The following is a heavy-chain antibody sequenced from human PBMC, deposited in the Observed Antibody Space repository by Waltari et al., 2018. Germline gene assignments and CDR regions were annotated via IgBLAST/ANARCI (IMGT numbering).Heavy chain of an antibody. CDR2: IHPNEGGT. CDR1: GYTFTAYY. D-gene: IGHD4-17*01. Sequence: QVQLMQSGAEIKKLGASVKVSCEASGYTFTAYYLHWVRQARGLGLEWVEGIHPNEGGTNYAQQFQGGVTMARETSISAAYMVLSGLRADDTAVYYCAREETVTTRGAFDIWGQGTMVTVSS. V-gene: IGHV1-2*02. J-gene: IGHJ3*02. CDR3: AREETVTTRGAFDI.